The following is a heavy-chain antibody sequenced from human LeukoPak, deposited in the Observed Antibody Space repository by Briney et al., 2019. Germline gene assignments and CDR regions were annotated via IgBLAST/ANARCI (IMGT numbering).Heavy chain of an antibody. J-gene: IGHJ4*02. V-gene: IGHV7-4-1*02. CDR1: GYTFTTYA. CDR2: INTNTGNP. D-gene: IGHD4-17*01. Sequence: GASVKVSCKASGYTFTTYAMNWVRQAPGQGLEWMGWINTNTGNPTYAQGFTGRFVFSLDTSVSTTYLQISSQKAEDTAVYYCARVGSKATVTTFDYWGQGTLVIVSS. CDR3: ARVGSKATVTTFDY.